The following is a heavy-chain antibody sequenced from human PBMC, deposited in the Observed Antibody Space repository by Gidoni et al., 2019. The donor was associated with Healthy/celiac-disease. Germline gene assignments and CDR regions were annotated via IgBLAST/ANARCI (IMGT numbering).Heavy chain of an antibody. CDR2: IYYSGST. D-gene: IGHD3-22*01. V-gene: IGHV4-31*03. J-gene: IGHJ4*02. CDR3: ARFGYRLYDSSGYYSDY. Sequence: QVQLQESGPGLVKPSQTLSLTCTVSGGSLSRGGYYWSWIRQHPGKGLEWIGDIYYSGSTSYNPSLKSRVTISVDTSKNQSSLKLSAVTASDTAVYYCARFGYRLYDSSGYYSDYWGQGTLVTVSS. CDR1: GGSLSRGGYY.